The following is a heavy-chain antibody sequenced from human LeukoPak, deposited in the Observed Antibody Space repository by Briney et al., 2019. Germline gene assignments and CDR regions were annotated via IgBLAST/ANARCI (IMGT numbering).Heavy chain of an antibody. Sequence: PGGSLRLSCAASGFTFSSYEMNWVRQAPGKGLEWVSYISSSGTAIYYADSVKGRFPISRDNAKNSLYLQMNSLRDEDTAVYYCARDNGAYGSGSVFDYWGQGTLVTVSS. CDR1: GFTFSSYE. J-gene: IGHJ4*02. D-gene: IGHD3-10*01. V-gene: IGHV3-48*03. CDR2: ISSSGTAI. CDR3: ARDNGAYGSGSVFDY.